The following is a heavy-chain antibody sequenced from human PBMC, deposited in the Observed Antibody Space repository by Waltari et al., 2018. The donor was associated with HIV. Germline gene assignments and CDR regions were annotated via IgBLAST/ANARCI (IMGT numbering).Heavy chain of an antibody. J-gene: IGHJ4*02. Sequence: QLQLQESGPGLVKPSETLSLTCTVSGGSITSRSYYWGWIRQPPGKGLEWIGSIYYSGSTYYNPSLKSRVTISVDTSKNQFSLKLSSVTAADTAVYYCARQGRYYYDSSGYYTALDYWGQGTLVTVSS. V-gene: IGHV4-39*01. CDR1: GGSITSRSYY. CDR3: ARQGRYYYDSSGYYTALDY. CDR2: IYYSGST. D-gene: IGHD3-22*01.